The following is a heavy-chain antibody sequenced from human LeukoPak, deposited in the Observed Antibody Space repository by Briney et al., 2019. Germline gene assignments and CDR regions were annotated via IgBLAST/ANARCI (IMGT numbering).Heavy chain of an antibody. J-gene: IGHJ6*02. Sequence: GGSLRLSCAASGFTFSSYAMSWVRQAPGKGLEWVSAISGSGGSTYYAASVKGRFTISRDNAKNTLYLQMNSLRAEDTAVYYCATSLPITGPTDYYYYYGMDVWGQGTTVTVSS. D-gene: IGHD2-8*02. V-gene: IGHV3-23*01. CDR3: ATSLPITGPTDYYYYYGMDV. CDR1: GFTFSSYA. CDR2: ISGSGGST.